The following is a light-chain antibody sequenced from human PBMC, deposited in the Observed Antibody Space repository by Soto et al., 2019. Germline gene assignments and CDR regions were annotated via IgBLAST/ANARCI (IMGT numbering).Light chain of an antibody. J-gene: IGKJ4*01. CDR2: AAS. CDR3: LQDYNYPLT. Sequence: AIQMTQSPSSLSASVRDRVTITCRASQGIRNDLGWYQQKPGKAPKLLIYAASSLQSGVPSRFSGSGSGTDFALTISSLQPEDFATYYCLQDYNYPLTFGGGTKVDIK. CDR1: QGIRND. V-gene: IGKV1-6*01.